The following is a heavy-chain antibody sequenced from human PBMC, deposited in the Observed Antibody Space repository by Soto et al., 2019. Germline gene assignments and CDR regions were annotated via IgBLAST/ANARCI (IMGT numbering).Heavy chain of an antibody. D-gene: IGHD4-17*01. CDR3: ARDRRTVTYLGYYYYGMDV. CDR2: IYSGGST. J-gene: IGHJ6*02. CDR1: GFTVSSNY. V-gene: IGHV3-53*01. Sequence: PGGSLRLSCAASGFTVSSNYMSWVRQAPGKGLEWVSVIYSGGSTHYADSVKGRFTISRDNSKNTLYLQMNSLRAEDTAVYYCARDRRTVTYLGYYYYGMDVWGQGTTVTVSS.